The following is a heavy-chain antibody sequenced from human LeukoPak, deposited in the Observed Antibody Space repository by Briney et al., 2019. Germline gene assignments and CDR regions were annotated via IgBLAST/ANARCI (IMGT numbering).Heavy chain of an antibody. J-gene: IGHJ3*02. V-gene: IGHV3-9*01. D-gene: IGHD3-3*01. CDR1: GLILNDHA. CDR3: AKDPLDDFWSGPLFDI. CDR2: IGWDSGRI. Sequence: PGGSLRLSCVGSGLILNDHAMHWVRQVPGKGLEWVSGIGWDSGRIGYADSVKGRFTTSRDNAKNSLYLQMNSLRAEDTAVYYCAKDPLDDFWSGPLFDIWGQGTMVTVSS.